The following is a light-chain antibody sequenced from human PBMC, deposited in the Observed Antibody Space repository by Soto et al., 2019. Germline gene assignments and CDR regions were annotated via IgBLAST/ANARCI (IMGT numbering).Light chain of an antibody. CDR2: SAS. CDR1: QSVSSTY. V-gene: IGKV3-20*01. CDR3: QQYSGPGMYT. J-gene: IGKJ2*01. Sequence: EIVLTQSPGTLSLSPGEGATLSCRASQSVSSTYLAWYQHKPGQAPRLLIYSASRRASGIPERFSGSGSGTDFTLTINRLEPEDFAEYYCQQYSGPGMYTFGQGTKLEIK.